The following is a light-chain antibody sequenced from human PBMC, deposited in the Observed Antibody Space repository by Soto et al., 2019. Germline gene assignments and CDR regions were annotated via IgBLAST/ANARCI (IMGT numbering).Light chain of an antibody. Sequence: QSALTQPASVSGSPGQSITISCTGTRSDVGRYNYVPWYQQHPGKAPKLLIYEVTYRPSGVSTRFSASKSGSTASLTISGIQAEDEADYYCSSSGGSPTYVFGTRTKVTVL. V-gene: IGLV2-14*01. CDR3: SSSGGSPTYV. CDR2: EVT. CDR1: RSDVGRYNY. J-gene: IGLJ1*01.